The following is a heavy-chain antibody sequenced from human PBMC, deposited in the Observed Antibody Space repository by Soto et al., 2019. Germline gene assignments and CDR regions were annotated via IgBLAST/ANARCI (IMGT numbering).Heavy chain of an antibody. V-gene: IGHV4-59*01. Sequence: PSETLSLTCTVSGGSISSYYWSWIRQPPGKGLEWIGYIYYSGSTNYNPSLKSRVTISVDTSKNQFSLKLSSVTAADTAVYYCARMSRGYDWYFDYWGQGTLVTVSS. D-gene: IGHD5-12*01. CDR2: IYYSGST. CDR3: ARMSRGYDWYFDY. J-gene: IGHJ4*02. CDR1: GGSISSYY.